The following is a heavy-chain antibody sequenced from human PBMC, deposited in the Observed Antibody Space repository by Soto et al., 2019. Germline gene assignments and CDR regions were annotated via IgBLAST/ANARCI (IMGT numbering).Heavy chain of an antibody. D-gene: IGHD3-10*01. CDR2: INPNSGTT. V-gene: IGHV1-2*04. CDR3: ARLPRGVHYGMHV. CDR1: GYTFTDYY. J-gene: IGHJ6*02. Sequence: QVQLVQSGAEVKKPGASVKVSCKASGYTFTDYYMHWVRQAPGQRLEWMGWINPNSGTTNYAQKFQGWVTMTRDTSITTVYMEVSRLRSYDTAVYYRARLPRGVHYGMHVWGQGTTVTVSS.